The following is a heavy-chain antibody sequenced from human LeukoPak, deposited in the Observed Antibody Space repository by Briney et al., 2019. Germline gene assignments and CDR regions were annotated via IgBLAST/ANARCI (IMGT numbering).Heavy chain of an antibody. CDR3: ARDLRQAGGLAHDYYGMDV. V-gene: IGHV1-18*01. CDR1: GYTFTNYG. Sequence: ASVKVSCKASGYTFTNYGISWVRQAPGRGLEWMGWISAYNGNTNYAQKLQGRVTMTTDTSTSTAYMELRSMRSEDTAVYYCARDLRQAGGLAHDYYGMDVWGQGTAVTVS. J-gene: IGHJ6*02. CDR2: ISAYNGNT. D-gene: IGHD6-13*01.